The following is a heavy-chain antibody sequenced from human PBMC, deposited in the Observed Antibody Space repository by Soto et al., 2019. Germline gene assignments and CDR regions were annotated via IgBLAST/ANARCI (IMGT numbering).Heavy chain of an antibody. Sequence: SETLSLTCSVSGASITTNGSYWGWILQPTGKGLQWIGNVYSTGGTFSHASLTSRVFISVDTSKNKFCLRLTSVTDADTAVYYCARAHYSYGLLIDYWRPGIMVTVSS. CDR2: VYSTGGT. V-gene: IGHV4-39*01. D-gene: IGHD3-10*01. CDR3: ARAHYSYGLLIDY. J-gene: IGHJ4*02. CDR1: GASITTNGSY.